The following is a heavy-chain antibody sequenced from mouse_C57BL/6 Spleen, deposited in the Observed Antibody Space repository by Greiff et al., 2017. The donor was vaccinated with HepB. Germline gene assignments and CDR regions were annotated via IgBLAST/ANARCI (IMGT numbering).Heavy chain of an antibody. D-gene: IGHD1-1*01. Sequence: QVQLQQSGPELVKPGASVKISCKASGYAFSSSWMNWVKQRPGKGLEWIGRIYPGDGDTNYNGKFKGKATLTADKSSSTAYMQLSSLTSEDSAVYFCARDDYYVSYYAMDYWGQGTSVTVSS. CDR3: ARDDYYVSYYAMDY. V-gene: IGHV1-82*01. J-gene: IGHJ4*01. CDR2: IYPGDGDT. CDR1: GYAFSSSW.